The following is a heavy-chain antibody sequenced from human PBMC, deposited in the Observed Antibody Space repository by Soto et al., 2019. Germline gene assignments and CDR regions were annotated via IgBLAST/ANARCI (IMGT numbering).Heavy chain of an antibody. CDR1: GGSISSYY. CDR3: ARGTFGVVTD. Sequence: SETLSLTCTVSGGSISSYYWSWIRQPPGKGLEWIGYMYYSGSTNYNPSLKSRVTISIDTSRNQFSLKLSSVTAADTAVYYCARGTFGVVTDWGQGTLVTVSS. J-gene: IGHJ4*02. CDR2: MYYSGST. D-gene: IGHD3-3*01. V-gene: IGHV4-59*01.